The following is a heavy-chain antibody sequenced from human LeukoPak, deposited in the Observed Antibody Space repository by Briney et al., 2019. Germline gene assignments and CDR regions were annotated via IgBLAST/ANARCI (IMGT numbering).Heavy chain of an antibody. CDR2: IVHSGST. Sequence: SETLSLTCTVSGGSIGSSTYYWGWVRQPPGKGLEWIGSIVHSGSTYYNPSLKIRVTISVDTSTNYFSLKLNSVTAADTAVYYCSALLGGSSEYWGQGTLVTVSS. J-gene: IGHJ4*02. D-gene: IGHD1-26*01. CDR1: GGSIGSSTYY. V-gene: IGHV4-39*07. CDR3: SALLGGSSEY.